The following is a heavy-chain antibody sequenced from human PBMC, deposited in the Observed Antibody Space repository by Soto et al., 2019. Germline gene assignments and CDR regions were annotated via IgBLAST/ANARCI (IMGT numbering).Heavy chain of an antibody. CDR3: ARDSASWFDP. D-gene: IGHD1-26*01. CDR1: GGSVSSGSYY. V-gene: IGHV4-61*01. CDR2: IYYSGST. J-gene: IGHJ5*02. Sequence: QVQLQESGPGLVKPSETLSLTCTVSGGSVSSGSYYWSWIRQPPGKGLEWIGYIYYSGSTNYNPSLKSRVTISVDTSKNQFSLKLSSVTAADTAVYYCARDSASWFDPWGQGTLVTVSS.